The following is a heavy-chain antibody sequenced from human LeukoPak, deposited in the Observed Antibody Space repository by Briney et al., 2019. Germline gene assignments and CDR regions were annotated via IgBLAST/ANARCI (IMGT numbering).Heavy chain of an antibody. D-gene: IGHD3-10*01. Sequence: GGSLRLSCAASGFTFSSYAMHWVRQAPGKGLEWVAVISYDGSNKYYADSVKGRFTISRDNSRNTLYLQMNSLRAEDTAVYYCARDASGGLDYWGQGTLVTVSS. J-gene: IGHJ4*02. CDR2: ISYDGSNK. V-gene: IGHV3-30-3*01. CDR3: ARDASGGLDY. CDR1: GFTFSSYA.